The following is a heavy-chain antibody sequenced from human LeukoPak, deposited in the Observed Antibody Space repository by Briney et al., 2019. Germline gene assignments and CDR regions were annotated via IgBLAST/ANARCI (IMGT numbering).Heavy chain of an antibody. D-gene: IGHD6-13*01. CDR3: AKRYTSGWYQCYFDC. CDR2: ISGSGINT. CDR1: GFTFSSFA. J-gene: IGHJ4*02. Sequence: HSGGSLRLSCAASGFTFSSFAMGWVRQAPGKGLEWVSGISGSGINTYYADSVKGRFTISRDNSKGTLYLQMNSLRAEDTAVYYCAKRYTSGWYQCYFDCWGQGTLVTVSS. V-gene: IGHV3-23*01.